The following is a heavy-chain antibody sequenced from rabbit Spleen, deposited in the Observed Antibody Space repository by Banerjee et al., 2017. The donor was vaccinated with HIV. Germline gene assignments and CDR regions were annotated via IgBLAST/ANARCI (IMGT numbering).Heavy chain of an antibody. V-gene: IGHV1S45*01. J-gene: IGHJ6*01. CDR1: GIDFSSSYW. D-gene: IGHD6-1*01. CDR3: TRGPADTGYASTL. Sequence: QQHLEESGGGLVKPEGTLTLTCTASGIDFSSSYWIFWVRQAPGKGLEWIACISAASGKIVYASWVNGRFTISKTSSTTVTLQLSSLTAADTATYFCTRGPADTGYASTLWGPGTLVTVS. CDR2: ISAASGKI.